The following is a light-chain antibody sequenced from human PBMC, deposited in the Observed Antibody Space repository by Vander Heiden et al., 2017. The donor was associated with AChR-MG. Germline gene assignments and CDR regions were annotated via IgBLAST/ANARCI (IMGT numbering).Light chain of an antibody. CDR1: SLRSYY. J-gene: IGLJ3*02. V-gene: IGLV3-19*01. Sequence: SSELTQDPAVSVALGQTVRITWQGDSLRSYYASWYQQKPGQAPVLVIYGKNNRPSGIPDRFSDSSSGNTASLTITGAQAEDEADYYCNSRDSSGNHLVFGGGTKLTVL. CDR2: GKN. CDR3: NSRDSSGNHLV.